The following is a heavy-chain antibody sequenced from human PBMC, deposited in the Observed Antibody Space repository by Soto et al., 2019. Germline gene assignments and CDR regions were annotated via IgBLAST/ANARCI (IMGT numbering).Heavy chain of an antibody. D-gene: IGHD6-19*01. CDR3: ARLRSGIAVAGTGLDY. Sequence: PSETLSLTCTVSGGSISSYYWSWIRQPPGKGLEWIGYIYYSGSTNYNPSLKSRVTISVDTSKNQFSLKLSSVTAADTAVYYCARLRSGIAVAGTGLDYWGQGTLVTVSS. CDR1: GGSISSYY. J-gene: IGHJ4*02. CDR2: IYYSGST. V-gene: IGHV4-59*08.